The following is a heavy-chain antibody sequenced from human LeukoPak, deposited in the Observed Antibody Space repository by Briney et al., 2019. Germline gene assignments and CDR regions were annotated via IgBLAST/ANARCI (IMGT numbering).Heavy chain of an antibody. CDR3: AKEGPRWVAATHRYYGMDV. Sequence: SLXXXCAXSGFTFSSYGMHWVRQAPGKGLEGVAVISYDGSNKYYADSVKGRFTISRDNSKNTLYLQMNSLRAEDTAVYYCAKEGPRWVAATHRYYGMDVWGQGTTVTVSS. V-gene: IGHV3-30*18. D-gene: IGHD2-15*01. CDR1: GFTFSSYG. J-gene: IGHJ6*02. CDR2: ISYDGSNK.